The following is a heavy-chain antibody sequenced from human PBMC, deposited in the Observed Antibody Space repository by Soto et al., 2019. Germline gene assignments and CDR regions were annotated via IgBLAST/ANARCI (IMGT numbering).Heavy chain of an antibody. V-gene: IGHV3-23*01. CDR2: VSGNGATT. Sequence: GSLRLSCAASGFTFSNYAMGWVRQAPGQGLEWVSSVSGNGATTYYADSVKGRFTISRDNSKSTLSLQTNILRVEDTAIYYCAKDSDFPFFFDFWGQGALVTVSS. J-gene: IGHJ4*02. D-gene: IGHD2-21*02. CDR1: GFTFSNYA. CDR3: AKDSDFPFFFDF.